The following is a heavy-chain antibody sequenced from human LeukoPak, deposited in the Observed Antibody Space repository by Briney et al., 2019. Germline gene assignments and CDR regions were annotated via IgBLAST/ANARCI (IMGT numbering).Heavy chain of an antibody. CDR2: INPSGGST. V-gene: IGHV1-46*01. D-gene: IGHD5-18*01. Sequence: GASVMVSCKASGYTFTSYYMHWVRQAPGQGLEWMGIINPSGGSTSYAQKFQGRVTMTRDMSTSTVYMELSSLRSEDTAVYYCARDRGQLDYYYYMDVWGKGTTVTVSS. J-gene: IGHJ6*03. CDR1: GYTFTSYY. CDR3: ARDRGQLDYYYYMDV.